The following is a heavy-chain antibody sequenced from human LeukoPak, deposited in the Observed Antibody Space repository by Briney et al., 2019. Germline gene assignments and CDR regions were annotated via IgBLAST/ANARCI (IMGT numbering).Heavy chain of an antibody. CDR2: ISWNSGSI. CDR3: AKGVLRFLEWLFDY. J-gene: IGHJ4*02. Sequence: GGSLRLSCAASGFTFDDYAMHWVRQAPGKGLEWVSGISWNSGSIGYADSVKGRFTISRDNAKNSLYLQMTSLRAEDMALYYCAKGVLRFLEWLFDYWGQGTLVTVSS. D-gene: IGHD3-3*01. CDR1: GFTFDDYA. V-gene: IGHV3-9*03.